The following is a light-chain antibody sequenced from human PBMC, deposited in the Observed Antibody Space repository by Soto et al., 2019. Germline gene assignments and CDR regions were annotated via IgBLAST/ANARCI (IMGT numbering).Light chain of an antibody. V-gene: IGLV2-14*01. Sequence: QSVLTQPASVSGSPGQSITISCTGTSSDVGGYNYVSWYQQYPGKVPKLMIYGVSNRPSGVSNRFSGSKSGNTASLTISALQAEDEADYYCSSYSSISTRVFGGGTKLTVL. CDR2: GVS. J-gene: IGLJ3*02. CDR3: SSYSSISTRV. CDR1: SSDVGGYNY.